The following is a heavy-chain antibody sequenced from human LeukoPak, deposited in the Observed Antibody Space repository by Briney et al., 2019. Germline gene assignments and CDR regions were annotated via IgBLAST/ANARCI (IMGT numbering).Heavy chain of an antibody. Sequence: ASVKVSCKASGYTFTGYYIHWVRQAPGQGLEWMGWINPYSGATNYAQKLQGRVTMTTDTSTSTAYMELRSLRSDDTAVYYCARTNWPYNWFDPWGQGTLVTVSS. D-gene: IGHD1-1*01. V-gene: IGHV1-18*04. CDR1: GYTFTGYY. CDR2: INPYSGAT. J-gene: IGHJ5*02. CDR3: ARTNWPYNWFDP.